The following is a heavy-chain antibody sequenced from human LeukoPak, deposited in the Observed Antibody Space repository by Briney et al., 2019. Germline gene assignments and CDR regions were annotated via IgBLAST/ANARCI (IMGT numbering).Heavy chain of an antibody. Sequence: ASVKVSCKASGFTFTSSAMQWVRQAPGQGLEWMGWISAYNGNTNYAQKLQGRVTMTTDTSTSTAYMELRSLRSDDTAVYYCARRPRIVEFDYWGQGTLVTVSS. D-gene: IGHD1-26*01. J-gene: IGHJ4*02. CDR3: ARRPRIVEFDY. CDR1: GFTFTSSA. CDR2: ISAYNGNT. V-gene: IGHV1-18*01.